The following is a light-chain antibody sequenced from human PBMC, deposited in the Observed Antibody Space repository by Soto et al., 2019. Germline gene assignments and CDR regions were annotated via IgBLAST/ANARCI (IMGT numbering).Light chain of an antibody. CDR2: VDS. CDR3: QSFDNSLSGSV. J-gene: IGLJ2*01. CDR1: NIESKS. Sequence: SYELTQPPSVSVAPGQTARITCGGNNIESKSVHWYQQRPGQAPVLVIYVDSDRPSGIPDRFSASTSGNTAALTISRVEAGDEADYYCQSFDNSLSGSVFGGGTQLTVL. V-gene: IGLV3-21*02.